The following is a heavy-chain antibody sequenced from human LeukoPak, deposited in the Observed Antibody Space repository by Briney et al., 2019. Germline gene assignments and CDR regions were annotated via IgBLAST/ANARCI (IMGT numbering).Heavy chain of an antibody. Sequence: SETLSLTCAVYGGSFSTYYWNWIRQSPGRGLEWIGEINHTGTTNYNPSLKSRFTISVDTSKNQFSLKLSSVTAADTAVYYCARERLDAFDIWGQGTMVTVSS. CDR2: INHTGTT. V-gene: IGHV4-34*01. J-gene: IGHJ3*02. CDR1: GGSFSTYY. CDR3: ARERLDAFDI.